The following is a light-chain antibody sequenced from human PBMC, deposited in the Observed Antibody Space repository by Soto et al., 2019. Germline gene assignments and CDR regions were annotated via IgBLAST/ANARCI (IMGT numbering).Light chain of an antibody. V-gene: IGKV3-20*01. CDR1: QSVSSDY. Sequence: EIVLTQSPGTLSLSPGERATLSGRASQSVSSDYLAWYQQSPGQAPRLLIYGASRRATGIPDRFSGSGSGTDFTLTISRLEPEDFAMYYCHQYGSSPLTFGGGTKVDIK. CDR2: GAS. CDR3: HQYGSSPLT. J-gene: IGKJ4*01.